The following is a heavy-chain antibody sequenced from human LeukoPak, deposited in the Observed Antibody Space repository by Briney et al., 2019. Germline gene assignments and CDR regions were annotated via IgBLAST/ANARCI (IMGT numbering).Heavy chain of an antibody. CDR1: GFTFSDSA. V-gene: IGHV3-53*01. D-gene: IGHD2/OR15-2a*01. Sequence: GGSLRLSCAVSGFTFSDSAMSWVRQAPGKGLEWVSVIYSGGSTYYADSVKGRFTISRDNSKNTLYLQMNSLRAEDTAVYYCARVLYGRFDPWGQGTLVTVSS. CDR2: IYSGGST. CDR3: ARVLYGRFDP. J-gene: IGHJ5*02.